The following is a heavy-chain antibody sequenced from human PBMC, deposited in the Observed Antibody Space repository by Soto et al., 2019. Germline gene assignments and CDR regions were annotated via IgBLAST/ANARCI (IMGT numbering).Heavy chain of an antibody. CDR1: GYTFTSYY. CDR2: INPSGGST. J-gene: IGHJ6*02. D-gene: IGHD2-15*01. CDR3: ARDKVAATPETSYYYYYYGMDV. Sequence: GASVKVSCKASGYTFTSYYMHWVRQAPGQGLEWMGIINPSGGSTSYAQKFQGRVTMTRDTSTSTVYMELSSLRSEDTAVYYCARDKVAATPETSYYYYYYGMDVWGQGTTVTVSS. V-gene: IGHV1-46*01.